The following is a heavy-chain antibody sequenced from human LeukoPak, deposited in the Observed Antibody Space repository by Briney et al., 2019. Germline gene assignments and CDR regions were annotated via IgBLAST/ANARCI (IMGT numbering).Heavy chain of an antibody. CDR3: ARHAFNYGDYYYGMDV. CDR1: GYSFTSYW. D-gene: IGHD4-11*01. J-gene: IGHJ6*02. Sequence: GESLKISCKGSGYSFTSYWIGWVRQMPGKGLEWMGIIYPGDSDTRYSPSFQGQVTISADKSISTAYLQWSSLKASDTAMYYCARHAFNYGDYYYGMDVWGQGTTVTVSS. V-gene: IGHV5-51*01. CDR2: IYPGDSDT.